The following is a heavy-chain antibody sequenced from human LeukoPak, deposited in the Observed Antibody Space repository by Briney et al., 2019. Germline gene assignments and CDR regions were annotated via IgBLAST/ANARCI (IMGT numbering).Heavy chain of an antibody. Sequence: SVKVSCKASGGTFSSYAISWVRQAPGQGLEWMGGIIPIFGTANYAQKFQGRVTITADESTSTAYMELSSLRSEDTAVYYCARDPPLIAVSAGDYWGQGTLVTVSS. CDR1: GGTFSSYA. CDR2: IIPIFGTA. D-gene: IGHD6-19*01. J-gene: IGHJ4*02. V-gene: IGHV1-69*13. CDR3: ARDPPLIAVSAGDY.